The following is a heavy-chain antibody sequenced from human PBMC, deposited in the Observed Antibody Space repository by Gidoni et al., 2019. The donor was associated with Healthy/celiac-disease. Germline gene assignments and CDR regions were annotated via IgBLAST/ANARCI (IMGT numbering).Heavy chain of an antibody. D-gene: IGHD1-26*01. CDR2: ISGSGGST. CDR1: GFTCSSYA. CDR3: AKGLGIVGALLY. Sequence: EVQLLESGGGLVQPGGSLRLSCAASGFTCSSYAMSWVRQAPGKGLAWVSAISGSGGSTYYADSVKGRFTISRDNSKNTLYLQMNSLRAEDTAVYYCAKGLGIVGALLYWGQGTLVTVSS. V-gene: IGHV3-23*01. J-gene: IGHJ4*02.